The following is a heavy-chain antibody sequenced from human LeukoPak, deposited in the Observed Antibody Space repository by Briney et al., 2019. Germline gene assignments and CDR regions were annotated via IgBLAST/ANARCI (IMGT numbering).Heavy chain of an antibody. Sequence: ASVKVSCKVSGYTLTELSMHWVRQAPGKGLEWMGGFDPEDGETIYAQKFQGRVTMTEDTSTDTAYMELSSLRSEDTAVYYCATVSSGSYWTRPRSDYWGQGTLVTVSS. CDR2: FDPEDGET. V-gene: IGHV1-24*01. D-gene: IGHD1-26*01. CDR1: GYTLTELS. J-gene: IGHJ4*02. CDR3: ATVSSGSYWTRPRSDY.